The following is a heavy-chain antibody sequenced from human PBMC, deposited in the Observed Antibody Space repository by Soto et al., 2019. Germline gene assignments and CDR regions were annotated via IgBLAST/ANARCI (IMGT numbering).Heavy chain of an antibody. J-gene: IGHJ5*02. CDR3: ARSPYSGSYIDL. CDR2: IYYSGST. V-gene: IGHV4-31*03. Sequence: PSETLSLTCTVSGDSISSGGYYWSWIRQHPGKGLEWIGYIYYSGSTNYNPSLKSRVAISVDTSKNQFSLELNSVTDADTAIYYCARSPYSGSYIDLWGQGTLVTV. D-gene: IGHD6-6*01. CDR1: GDSISSGGYY.